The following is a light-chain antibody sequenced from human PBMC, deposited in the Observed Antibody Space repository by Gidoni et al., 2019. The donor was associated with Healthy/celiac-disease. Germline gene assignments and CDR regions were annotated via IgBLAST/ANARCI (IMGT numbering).Light chain of an antibody. J-gene: IGKJ1*01. CDR3: QQYYSTPRT. CDR2: WAS. Sequence: DIVMTQSPDSLAVSRGERATLNCKSSQSVLYSSNNKNYLAWYQQKPGQPPKLLIYWASTRESGVPDRFSGSGSGTDFTLTISSLQAEDVAVYYCQQYYSTPRTFGQGTKVEIK. V-gene: IGKV4-1*01. CDR1: QSVLYSSNNKNY.